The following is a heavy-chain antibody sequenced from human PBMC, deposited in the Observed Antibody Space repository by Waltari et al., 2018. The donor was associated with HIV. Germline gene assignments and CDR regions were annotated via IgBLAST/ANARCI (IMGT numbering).Heavy chain of an antibody. J-gene: IGHJ4*02. D-gene: IGHD3-22*01. CDR3: ARDHYYGSSGYYSDY. CDR1: GYNFTNFG. Sequence: QVHLVQSGAELRKPGASVTVSCKAPGYNFTNFGLTWVRQAPGQGLEWMGWISGYNGDTKYAQKVRGRVTMTTDTSTSTAYLEMGSLRFDDTAVYYCARDHYYGSSGYYSDYWGQGTLVTVSS. CDR2: ISGYNGDT. V-gene: IGHV1-18*01.